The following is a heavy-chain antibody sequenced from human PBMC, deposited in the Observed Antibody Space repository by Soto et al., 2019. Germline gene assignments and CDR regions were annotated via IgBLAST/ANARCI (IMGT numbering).Heavy chain of an antibody. V-gene: IGHV4-34*01. CDR2: INHSGST. Sequence: QVQLQQWGAGLLKPSETLSLTCAVYGGSFSGYYWSWIRQPPGKGLEWIGEINHSGSTNYNPSLKSRVTISVDTSKNQFSLKLSSVTAADTAVYYCARRGKKAAAGYFNYWGQGTLVTVSS. CDR3: ARRGKKAAAGYFNY. D-gene: IGHD6-13*01. CDR1: GGSFSGYY. J-gene: IGHJ4*02.